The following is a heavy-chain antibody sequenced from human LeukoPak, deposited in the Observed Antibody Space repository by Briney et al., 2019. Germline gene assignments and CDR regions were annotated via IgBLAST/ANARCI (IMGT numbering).Heavy chain of an antibody. D-gene: IGHD2-21*01. CDR1: GFTFSSYA. Sequence: GRSLKLSCAASGFTFSSYAIHWVRQAPGKGLEWVAIISYDGSNKYYADSVKGRFTISRDNSKNTLYLQMNSLRAEDTAVYYCARDCGATNIFDDCGEESLVTVSS. CDR2: ISYDGSNK. V-gene: IGHV3-30-3*01. J-gene: IGHJ4*02. CDR3: ARDCGATNIFDD.